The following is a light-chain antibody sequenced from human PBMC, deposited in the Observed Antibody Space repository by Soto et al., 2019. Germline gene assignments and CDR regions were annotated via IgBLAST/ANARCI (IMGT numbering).Light chain of an antibody. Sequence: EIVLTQSPATLSLSPGERATLSCRASQSVSSYLAWYQQKPGQAPRLLIYDASNRATGIPDRFSGSGSGTDFTLTINRLQPEDFALYFCQQYGDSPFTFGPGTRVDLK. CDR2: DAS. J-gene: IGKJ3*01. CDR3: QQYGDSPFT. V-gene: IGKV3-11*01. CDR1: QSVSSY.